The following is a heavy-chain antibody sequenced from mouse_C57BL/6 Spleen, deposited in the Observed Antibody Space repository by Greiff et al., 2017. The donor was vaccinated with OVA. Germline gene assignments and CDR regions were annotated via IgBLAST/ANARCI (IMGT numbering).Heavy chain of an antibody. D-gene: IGHD1-1*01. CDR3: ARWELLGYFDV. CDR2: IYPRSGNT. J-gene: IGHJ1*03. Sequence: LQESGAELARPGASVKLSCKASGYTFTSYGISWVKQRTGQGLEWIGEIYPRSGNTYYNEKFKGKATLTADKSSSTAYMELRSLTSEDSAVYFCARWELLGYFDVWGTGTTVTVSS. CDR1: GYTFTSYG. V-gene: IGHV1-81*01.